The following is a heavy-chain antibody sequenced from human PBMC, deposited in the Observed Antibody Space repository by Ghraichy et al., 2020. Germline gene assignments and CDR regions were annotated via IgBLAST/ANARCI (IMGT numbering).Heavy chain of an antibody. CDR1: GGSISSSSYY. D-gene: IGHD6-19*01. Sequence: ETLSLTCTVSGGSISSSSYYRGWIRQPPGKGLEWIGRIYYSGSTYYNPSLKSRVTISVDTSKNQFSLKLSSVTAADTAVYYCARHLTSNIAVAGTWGQGTLVTVSS. J-gene: IGHJ4*02. CDR2: IYYSGST. CDR3: ARHLTSNIAVAGT. V-gene: IGHV4-39*01.